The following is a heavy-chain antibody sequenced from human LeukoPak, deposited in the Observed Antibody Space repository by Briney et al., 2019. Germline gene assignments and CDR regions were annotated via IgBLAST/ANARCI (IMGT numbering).Heavy chain of an antibody. Sequence: GRSLTLSCEASGFSFSTSGVHWVRQAPGKGLEWMAVISKDGRKNHYADSVKGRFTISRDNSKRTLFLQMSSLRPEDTGIYYCAIDLLDYGTAYYDVGIFDSWGQGTRVTVSS. CDR1: GFSFSTSG. J-gene: IGHJ4*02. V-gene: IGHV3-30*04. CDR2: ISKDGRKN. D-gene: IGHD3-16*01. CDR3: AIDLLDYGTAYYDVGIFDS.